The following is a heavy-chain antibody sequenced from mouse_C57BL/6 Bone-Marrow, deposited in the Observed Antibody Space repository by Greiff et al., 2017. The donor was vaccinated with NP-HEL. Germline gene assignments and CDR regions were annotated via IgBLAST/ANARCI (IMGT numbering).Heavy chain of an antibody. CDR3: TPFTTLGGSFAY. V-gene: IGHV14-4*01. CDR1: GFNIKDDY. Sequence: EVMLVESGAELVRPGASVKLSCTASGFNIKDDYMHWVKQRPEQGLEWIGWIDPENGDTEYASQFQGKATITADTSSNTAYLQLSSLTSEDNAVYYCTPFTTLGGSFAYWGQGTLVTVSA. CDR2: IDPENGDT. J-gene: IGHJ3*01. D-gene: IGHD1-1*01.